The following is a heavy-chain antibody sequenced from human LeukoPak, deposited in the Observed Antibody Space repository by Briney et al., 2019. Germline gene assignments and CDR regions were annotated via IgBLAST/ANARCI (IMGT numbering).Heavy chain of an antibody. D-gene: IGHD3-22*01. CDR1: GFTFSSYE. Sequence: GGSLRLSCAASGFTFSSYEMNWVRQAPGKGLEWVSAISGSGGSTYYADSVKGRFTISRDNSKKTLYLQMDSLRVEDTAFYYCARDDLLHRNWFDPWGQGTLVTVSS. V-gene: IGHV3-23*01. CDR2: ISGSGGST. J-gene: IGHJ5*02. CDR3: ARDDLLHRNWFDP.